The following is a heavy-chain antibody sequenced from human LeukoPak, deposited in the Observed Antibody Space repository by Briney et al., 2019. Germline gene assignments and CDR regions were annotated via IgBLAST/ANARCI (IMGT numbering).Heavy chain of an antibody. D-gene: IGHD3-22*01. V-gene: IGHV1-2*06. J-gene: IGHJ4*02. Sequence: ASVKVSCKASGYTLTDYYMHWVRQAPGQGLEWMGRINPNSGGTNYAQKFQGRVTMTRDTSISTVYMELSRLRSDDTAAYYRARVGYYESSGYYEYWGQGTLVTVSS. CDR2: INPNSGGT. CDR1: GYTLTDYY. CDR3: ARVGYYESSGYYEY.